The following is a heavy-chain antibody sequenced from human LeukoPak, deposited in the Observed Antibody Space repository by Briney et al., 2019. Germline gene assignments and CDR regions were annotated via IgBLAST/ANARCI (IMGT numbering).Heavy chain of an antibody. Sequence: ASVKVSCKASGGTFSSYSISWVRQAPGQGLEWMGIINPSGGSTSYAQKFQGRVTMTRDMSTSTVYMELSSLRSEDTAVYYCARAGFGIFNWFDPWGQGTLVTVSS. CDR3: ARAGFGIFNWFDP. CDR2: INPSGGST. D-gene: IGHD3-10*01. J-gene: IGHJ5*02. V-gene: IGHV1-46*01. CDR1: GGTFSSYS.